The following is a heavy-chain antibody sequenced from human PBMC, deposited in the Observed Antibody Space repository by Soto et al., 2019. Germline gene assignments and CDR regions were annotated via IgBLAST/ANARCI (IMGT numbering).Heavy chain of an antibody. CDR2: IYYSGST. D-gene: IGHD2-15*01. CDR1: GGSISSSSYH. J-gene: IGHJ3*02. Sequence: QLQLQESGPGLVKPSETLSLTCTVSGGSISSSSYHWGWIRQPPGKGLEWIGSIYYSGSTYYNPSLKSRVTISVDTSKNQFSLKLSSVTAADTAVYYCARHESSVVAATQNAFDIWGQGTMVTVSS. V-gene: IGHV4-39*01. CDR3: ARHESSVVAATQNAFDI.